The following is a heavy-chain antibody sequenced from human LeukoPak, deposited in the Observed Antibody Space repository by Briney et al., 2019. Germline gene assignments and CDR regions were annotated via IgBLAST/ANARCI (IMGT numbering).Heavy chain of an antibody. V-gene: IGHV1-69*06. Sequence: ASVKVSCKASGCTFSSYAISWVRQAPGQGLEWMGGIIPIFGTANYAQKFQGRVTITADKSTSTAYMELSSLRSEDTAVYYCARADSSSFPRMDVWGKGTTVTVSS. D-gene: IGHD6-6*01. J-gene: IGHJ6*04. CDR1: GCTFSSYA. CDR2: IIPIFGTA. CDR3: ARADSSSFPRMDV.